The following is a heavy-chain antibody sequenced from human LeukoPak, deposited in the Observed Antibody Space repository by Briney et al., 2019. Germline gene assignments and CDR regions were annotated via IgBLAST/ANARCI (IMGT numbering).Heavy chain of an antibody. J-gene: IGHJ5*02. Sequence: GGTLRLSCAASGFTFSDYYMTWIRQAPGKGLEWVSYISGSGPIVYYADPVKGRFTISRENAKKSLYLQMNSLRAEDTAVYYCARRGRQCRGDRCYGNWFDPWGQGTLVTVSS. CDR1: GFTFSDYY. V-gene: IGHV3-11*01. CDR2: ISGSGPIV. CDR3: ARRGRQCRGDRCYGNWFDP. D-gene: IGHD2-15*01.